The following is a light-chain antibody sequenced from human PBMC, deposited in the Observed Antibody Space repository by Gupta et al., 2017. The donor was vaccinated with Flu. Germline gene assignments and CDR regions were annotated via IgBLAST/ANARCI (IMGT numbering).Light chain of an antibody. CDR3: QQSFNTPRT. CDR2: AAS. CDR1: QDSNRL. Sequence: DIQMTQSPSSLSSSVGDRVTLTCPASQDSNRLLNWYQQKPGKAPNLLIYAASSLQGGVPARFSGSGSGTDFTLTISRLQPEDFATYYCQQSFNTPRTFGQGTKVDIK. V-gene: IGKV1-39*01. J-gene: IGKJ1*01.